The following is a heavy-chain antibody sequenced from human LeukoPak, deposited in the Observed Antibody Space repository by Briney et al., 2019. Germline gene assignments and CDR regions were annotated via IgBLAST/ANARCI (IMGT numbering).Heavy chain of an antibody. CDR2: IYPGDSNT. Sequence: GESLKISCHGPGYTFSNYWIGWVRQMPGKGLEWMGIIYPGDSNTRYSPSFQGQVTISADKSINTAYLQWSSLRASDTAMYYCARRKGYDIMTAYGYWGQGTLVTVSS. V-gene: IGHV5-51*01. CDR1: GYTFSNYW. D-gene: IGHD3-9*01. CDR3: ARRKGYDIMTAYGY. J-gene: IGHJ4*02.